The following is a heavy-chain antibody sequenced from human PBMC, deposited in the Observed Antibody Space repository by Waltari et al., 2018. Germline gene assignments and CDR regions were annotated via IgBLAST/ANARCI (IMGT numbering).Heavy chain of an antibody. Sequence: LVPSGAEVKKPGASVRVYCKTSGYTFSAYYIHWVRQAPGQGLEWIGWINPRNGETKYTQKFHGMVTMTTDTSINTAYMELSSLIFDDTAVYYCAREGSHLTTVNDYWGQGTLVIVSS. CDR2: INPRNGET. J-gene: IGHJ4*02. CDR1: GYTFSAYY. V-gene: IGHV1-2*02. D-gene: IGHD4-4*01. CDR3: AREGSHLTTVNDY.